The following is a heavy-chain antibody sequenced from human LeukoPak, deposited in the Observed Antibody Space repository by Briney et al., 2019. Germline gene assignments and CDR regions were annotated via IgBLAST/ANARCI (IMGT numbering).Heavy chain of an antibody. CDR1: GYTFTRYG. D-gene: IGHD1-26*01. Sequence: ASVKVSCKASGYTFTRYGTSSVRQAPGQGLERMGWISAYTGNTNYAQKLQGRVTMTTDTSTSTAYMELRSLRSDDAAVYYCARGAPREPTDYWGQGTLVTVSS. V-gene: IGHV1-18*01. CDR2: ISAYTGNT. J-gene: IGHJ4*02. CDR3: ARGAPREPTDY.